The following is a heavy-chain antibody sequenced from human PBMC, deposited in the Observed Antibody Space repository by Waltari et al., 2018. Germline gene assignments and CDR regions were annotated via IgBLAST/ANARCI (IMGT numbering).Heavy chain of an antibody. CDR3: ARDKRFPRYAFAI. CDR2: VSDGGDI. J-gene: IGHJ3*02. CDR1: GVTFSSYG. Sequence: EVQMLESGGGLVQRGGCLRLSCAASGVTFSSYGMSWVRQATGKGREGVVAVSDGGDIWYPDYVKCRFAISSDNSKNTVYRPMNSLRAEDTAIYYCARDKRFPRYAFAIWGQGTRVTVSS. D-gene: IGHD3-10*01. V-gene: IGHV3-23*01.